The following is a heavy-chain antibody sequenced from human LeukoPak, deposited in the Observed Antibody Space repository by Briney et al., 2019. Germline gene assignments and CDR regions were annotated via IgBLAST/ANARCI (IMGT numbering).Heavy chain of an antibody. V-gene: IGHV1-46*01. CDR2: IYPRDGST. J-gene: IGHJ4*02. CDR3: AREQEAFDY. Sequence: ASVKVSCTASGYSFTSNYIHWVRQAPGQGLEWMGMIYPRDGSTSYAQKFQGRVTVTRDTSTSTVHMELSGLRSEDTAVYYCAREQEAFDYWGQGTLVTVSS. CDR1: GYSFTSNY.